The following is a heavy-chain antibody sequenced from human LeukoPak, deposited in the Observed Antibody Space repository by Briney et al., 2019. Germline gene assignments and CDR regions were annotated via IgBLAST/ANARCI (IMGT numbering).Heavy chain of an antibody. D-gene: IGHD5-12*01. CDR2: ITASAAST. CDR3: AKHFGASSGYAFDF. CDR1: GLTFSNYA. Sequence: GGSLRLSCEASGLTFSNYAMSWVRQAPGKGLEWVSTITASAASTYYTDSVRGRFTISRDNSKSTSYLQMSNLRAEDTAVYYCAKHFGASSGYAFDFWGQGTLVTVSS. J-gene: IGHJ4*02. V-gene: IGHV3-23*01.